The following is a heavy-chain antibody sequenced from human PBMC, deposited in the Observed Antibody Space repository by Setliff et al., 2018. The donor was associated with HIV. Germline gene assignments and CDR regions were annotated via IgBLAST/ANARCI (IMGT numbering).Heavy chain of an antibody. CDR1: GGTFSSYA. V-gene: IGHV1-69*05. D-gene: IGHD3-22*01. J-gene: IGHJ4*02. CDR2: IIPIFGTA. CDR3: ASATMIVVVITEYYFDY. Sequence: SVKVSCKASGGTFSSYAISWVRQAPGQGLEWMGGIIPIFGTANYAQKFQGRVTITTDESTSTAYMELSSLRSEDTAVYYCASATMIVVVITEYYFDYWGQGTLVTVSS.